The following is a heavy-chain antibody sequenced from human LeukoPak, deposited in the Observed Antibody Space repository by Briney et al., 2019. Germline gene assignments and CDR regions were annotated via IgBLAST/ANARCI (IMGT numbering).Heavy chain of an antibody. V-gene: IGHV1-2*04. CDR1: GYTFTGYY. J-gene: IGHJ4*02. D-gene: IGHD3-9*01. Sequence: ALVKVSCKASGYTFTGYYMHWVRQAPGQGLEWMGWINPNSGGTNYAQKFQGWVTMTRDTSISTAYMELSRLRSDDTAVYYCASSSYDILTGFDYWGQGTLVTVSS. CDR2: INPNSGGT. CDR3: ASSSYDILTGFDY.